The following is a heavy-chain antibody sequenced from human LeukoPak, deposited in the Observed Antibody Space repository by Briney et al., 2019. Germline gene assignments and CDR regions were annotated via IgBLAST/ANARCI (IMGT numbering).Heavy chain of an antibody. CDR1: GFTFSSYG. Sequence: PGGSLRLSCAASGFTFSSYGMHWVRQAPGQGLEWVAVIWYDGSNKYYADSVKGRFTISRDNSKNTRYLQMNSLRAEDTAVYYCARDLGWSDSSSRYGIDYWGQGTLVTVSS. V-gene: IGHV3-33*01. CDR3: ARDLGWSDSSSRYGIDY. CDR2: IWYDGSNK. D-gene: IGHD6-13*01. J-gene: IGHJ4*02.